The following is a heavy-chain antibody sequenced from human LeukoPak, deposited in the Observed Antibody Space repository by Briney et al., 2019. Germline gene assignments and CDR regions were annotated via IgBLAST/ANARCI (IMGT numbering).Heavy chain of an antibody. CDR3: ARDGYYYDSSGPKPHAAFDI. CDR2: IYYSGST. CDR1: GGSISSGGYY. Sequence: SQTLSLTCTVSGGSISSGGYYWSWIRQHPGKGLEWIVYIYYSGSTYYNPSLKSRVTISVDTSKNQFSLKLSSVTAADTAVYYCARDGYYYDSSGPKPHAAFDIRGQGTMVTVSS. J-gene: IGHJ3*02. D-gene: IGHD3-22*01. V-gene: IGHV4-31*03.